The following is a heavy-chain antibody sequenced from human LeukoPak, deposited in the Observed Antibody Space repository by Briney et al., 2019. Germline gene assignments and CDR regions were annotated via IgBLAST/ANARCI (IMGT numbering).Heavy chain of an antibody. V-gene: IGHV4-4*07. Sequence: SETLSLTCTVSGGSLSSYYWSWIRQPAGKGLEWIGRIYTSGSTNYNPSLKSRVTMSVDTSKNQFSLKLSSVTTADTAVYYCARGLGDPINFDYWGQGTLVTVSS. CDR3: ARGLGDPINFDY. CDR2: IYTSGST. CDR1: GGSLSSYY. J-gene: IGHJ4*02. D-gene: IGHD2-21*02.